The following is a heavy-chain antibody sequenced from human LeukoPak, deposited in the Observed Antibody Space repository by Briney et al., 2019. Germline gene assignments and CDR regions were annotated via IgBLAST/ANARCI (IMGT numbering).Heavy chain of an antibody. V-gene: IGHV1-2*04. CDR2: INPNSGGT. CDR3: AGPLGGRSDSYYLDY. J-gene: IGHJ4*02. CDR1: GYTFTGYY. D-gene: IGHD3-16*01. Sequence: ASVKVSCKASGYTFTGYYMHWVRQAPGQGLEWMGWINPNSGGTNYAQKFQGWVTMTRDTSISTAYMELSRLRSDDTAVYYCAGPLGGRSDSYYLDYWGQGTLVTVSS.